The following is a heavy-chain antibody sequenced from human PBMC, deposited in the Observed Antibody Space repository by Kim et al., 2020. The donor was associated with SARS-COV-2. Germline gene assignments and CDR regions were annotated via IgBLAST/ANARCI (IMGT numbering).Heavy chain of an antibody. J-gene: IGHJ5*02. CDR3: ARGALRGSRWFDP. D-gene: IGHD4-17*01. V-gene: IGHV4-59*09. Sequence: YSHPHKRRVTITVDTSEDQFSLNLSSVTGADTAVYYCARGALRGSRWFDPWGQGTLVTVSS.